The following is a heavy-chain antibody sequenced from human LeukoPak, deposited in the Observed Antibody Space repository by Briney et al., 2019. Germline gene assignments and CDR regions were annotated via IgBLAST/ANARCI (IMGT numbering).Heavy chain of an antibody. CDR1: GGSISSYY. V-gene: IGHV4-59*01. Sequence: SETLSLTCTVSGGSISSYYWSWIRQPPGKGLEWIGYIYYSGSTNYNPSLKSRVTISVDTSKNQSSLKLSSVTAADTAGYYCARGVSSSWYGAFDIWGQGTMVTVSS. J-gene: IGHJ3*02. CDR2: IYYSGST. CDR3: ARGVSSSWYGAFDI. D-gene: IGHD6-13*01.